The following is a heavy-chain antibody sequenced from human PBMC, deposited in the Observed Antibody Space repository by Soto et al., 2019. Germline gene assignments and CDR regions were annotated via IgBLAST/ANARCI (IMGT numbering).Heavy chain of an antibody. Sequence: PSETLSLTCTVSGGSISSNFWSWVRQPPGKGLEWIGSIYYSGSTYYNPSLKSRVTISVDTSKNQFSLKLSSVTAADTAVYYCACIFSGGYGYGFYYYGMDVWGQGTTVTVSS. CDR1: GGSISSNF. V-gene: IGHV4-59*05. D-gene: IGHD5-18*01. CDR2: IYYSGST. CDR3: ACIFSGGYGYGFYYYGMDV. J-gene: IGHJ6*02.